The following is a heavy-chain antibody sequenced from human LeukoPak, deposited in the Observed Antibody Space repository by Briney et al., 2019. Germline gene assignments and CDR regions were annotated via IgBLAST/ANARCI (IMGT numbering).Heavy chain of an antibody. CDR1: GGSFSGYY. J-gene: IGHJ6*02. D-gene: IGHD3-22*01. V-gene: IGHV4-34*01. CDR2: INHSGST. CDR3: ARQRMMRYYDSSGYPPARYYYYYGMDV. Sequence: PSETLSLTCAVSGGSFSGYYWSWIRQPPGKGLEGIGEINHSGSTNYNPSLKSRVTISVDTSKNQFSLKLSSVTAADTAVYYCARQRMMRYYDSSGYPPARYYYYYGMDVWGQGTTVTVSS.